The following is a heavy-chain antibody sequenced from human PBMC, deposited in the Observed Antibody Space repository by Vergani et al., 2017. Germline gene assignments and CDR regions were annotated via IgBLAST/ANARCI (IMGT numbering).Heavy chain of an antibody. D-gene: IGHD5-12*01. CDR2: IYHSGST. V-gene: IGHV4-38-2*01. J-gene: IGHJ6*02. CDR1: GYSISSGYY. CDR3: ARLRLEESGYDFGGMDV. Sequence: QVQLEESGPGLVKPSETLSLTCAVSGYSISSGYYWGWIRQPPAKGLEWIGSIYHSGSTYYNPSLKSRVTITVDTSKNQFSLKLSSVIAADTAVYYCARLRLEESGYDFGGMDVWGQGTTVTVSS.